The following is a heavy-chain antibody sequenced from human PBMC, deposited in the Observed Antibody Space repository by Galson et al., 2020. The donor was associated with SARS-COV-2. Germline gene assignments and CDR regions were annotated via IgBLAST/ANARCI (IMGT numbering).Heavy chain of an antibody. Sequence: GGSLRLSCAASGFTFSSYEMNWVRQAPGKGLEWVSSISRSGNTIYYADSVKGRFTISRDNAKNSLYLQMSYLRAEDTAIYYCATETAAAGPDYWGQGTLVTVSS. V-gene: IGHV3-48*03. D-gene: IGHD6-13*01. CDR3: ATETAAAGPDY. CDR1: GFTFSSYE. CDR2: ISRSGNTI. J-gene: IGHJ4*02.